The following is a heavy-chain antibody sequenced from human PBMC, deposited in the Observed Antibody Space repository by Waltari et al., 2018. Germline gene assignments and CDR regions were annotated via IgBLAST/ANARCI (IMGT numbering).Heavy chain of an antibody. J-gene: IGHJ6*02. Sequence: QVQLQESGPGLVKPSETLSLTCPVSGGSISSHYWSWIRQPPGKGLEWIGYIYYSGSTNYNPSLKSRVTISVDTSKNQFSLKLSSVTAADTAVYYCARLVGDYGMDVWGQGTTVTVSS. V-gene: IGHV4-59*11. CDR3: ARLVGDYGMDV. CDR2: IYYSGST. D-gene: IGHD2-15*01. CDR1: GGSISSHY.